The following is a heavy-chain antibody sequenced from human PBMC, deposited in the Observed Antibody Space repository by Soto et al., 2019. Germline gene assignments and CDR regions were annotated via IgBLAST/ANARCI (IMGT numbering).Heavy chain of an antibody. Sequence: SDTLSLTCTVSGGSISSYYWSWIRQPPGKGLEWIGYIYYSGSTNCNPSLKSRVTISVDTSKNQFSLKLSSVTAADTAVYYCARDWYYGSGTTAWGIAFDIWGQGTMVTVSS. J-gene: IGHJ3*02. CDR1: GGSISSYY. CDR3: ARDWYYGSGTTAWGIAFDI. V-gene: IGHV4-59*01. CDR2: IYYSGST. D-gene: IGHD3-10*01.